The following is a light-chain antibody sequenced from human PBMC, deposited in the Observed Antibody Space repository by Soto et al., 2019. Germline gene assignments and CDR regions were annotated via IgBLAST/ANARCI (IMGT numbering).Light chain of an antibody. J-gene: IGLJ1*01. CDR3: QSYDSSLSGYV. V-gene: IGLV1-40*01. CDR1: SSNIGAGYE. Sequence: QAVVTQPPSVSEAPGQRVTISCTGSSSNIGAGYEAHWYQQLPGTAPKLLIYENNNRPSGVPDRFSGSKSGTSAALAITGLQAEDEAEYYCQSYDSSLSGYVFGTGTKVTVL. CDR2: ENN.